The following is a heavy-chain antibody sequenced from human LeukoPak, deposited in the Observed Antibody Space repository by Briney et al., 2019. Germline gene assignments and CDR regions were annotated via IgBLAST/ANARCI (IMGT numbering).Heavy chain of an antibody. Sequence: SVKVSCKAPGGTFSSYTISWVRQAPGQGLEWMGRIIPILGIANYAQKFQGRVTITADKSTSTAYMELSSLRSEDTAVYYCAREPYYGSGSSAFDIWGQGTMVTVSS. CDR2: IIPILGIA. D-gene: IGHD3-10*01. J-gene: IGHJ3*02. CDR3: AREPYYGSGSSAFDI. CDR1: GGTFSSYT. V-gene: IGHV1-69*02.